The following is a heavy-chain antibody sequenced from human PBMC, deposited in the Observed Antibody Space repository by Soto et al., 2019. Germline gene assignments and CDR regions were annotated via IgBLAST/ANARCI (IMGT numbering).Heavy chain of an antibody. J-gene: IGHJ1*01. CDR1: GFTFSSYG. V-gene: IGHV3-30*18. CDR3: AKDSLRWAATSYFQH. CDR2: ISYDGSNK. Sequence: HPGGSLRLSGAAAGFTFSSYGMHWVRQAAGKGLEWVAVISYDGSNKYYADSVKGRFTISRDNSKNTLYLQMNSLRAEDTAVYYCAKDSLRWAATSYFQHWGQGTLVTVSS. D-gene: IGHD2-21*01.